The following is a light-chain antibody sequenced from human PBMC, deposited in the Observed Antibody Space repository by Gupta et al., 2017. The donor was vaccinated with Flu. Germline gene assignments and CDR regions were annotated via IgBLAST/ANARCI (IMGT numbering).Light chain of an antibody. CDR3: QVWEGRTDDGV. CDR2: EDK. V-gene: IGLV3-21*02. CDR1: NIGTKG. J-gene: IGLJ2*01. Sequence: SYVLTQSPSVSVAPGQTARITCGGNNIGTKGVHWYQQRPGQAPVLVVYEDKRRPAGIPDRFSGSNSGNTATLTITRVEVGDEADYYFQVWEGRTDDGVFGGGTRLTVL.